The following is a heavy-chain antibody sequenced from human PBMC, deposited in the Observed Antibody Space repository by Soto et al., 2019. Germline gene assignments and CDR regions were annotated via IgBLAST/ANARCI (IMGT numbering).Heavy chain of an antibody. D-gene: IGHD2-15*01. Sequence: EVQLLESGGGLVQPGGSLRLSCAASGFTFRSYAMTWVRQAPGKGLEWVSTISGSGDSTHYADSVKGRFSISRDTSTNTRYRQMNSLRAEDTAVYYCAKCLTSRMSGMDVWGQGTAVTVSS. CDR2: ISGSGDST. V-gene: IGHV3-23*01. CDR3: AKCLTSRMSGMDV. J-gene: IGHJ6*02. CDR1: GFTFRSYA.